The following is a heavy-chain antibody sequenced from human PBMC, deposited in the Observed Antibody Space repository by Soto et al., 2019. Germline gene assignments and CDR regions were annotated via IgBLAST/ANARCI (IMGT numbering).Heavy chain of an antibody. V-gene: IGHV3-23*01. CDR2: ISASGGTT. CDR1: GFTFDNHG. CDR3: ARVIYTGYDFPNDY. J-gene: IGHJ4*02. Sequence: PGGSLRLSCAASGFTFDNHGMSWVRQAPGKRLEWVSGISASGGTTFYADPVKGRLAISRDNSRNTVSLHMSGLRAEDTALYYCARVIYTGYDFPNDYWGQGTQVTVSS. D-gene: IGHD5-12*01.